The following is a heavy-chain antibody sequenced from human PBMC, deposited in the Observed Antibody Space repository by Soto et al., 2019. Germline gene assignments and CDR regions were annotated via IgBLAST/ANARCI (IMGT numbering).Heavy chain of an antibody. Sequence: GGSLRLSCAASGFTFSNYGMHWVRQAPGKGLEWVARIYYDGSNEYYADSVKGRFTISRDSSKNTLYLQMNSLRAEDTAVYYCARGRVSGSFYQLDYRGQGTLGTGSS. CDR1: GFTFSNYG. CDR2: IYYDGSNE. D-gene: IGHD1-26*01. CDR3: ARGRVSGSFYQLDY. V-gene: IGHV3-33*01. J-gene: IGHJ4*02.